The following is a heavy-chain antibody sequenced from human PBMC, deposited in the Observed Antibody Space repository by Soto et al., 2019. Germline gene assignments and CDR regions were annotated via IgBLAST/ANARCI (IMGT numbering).Heavy chain of an antibody. CDR2: LYHIGST. CDR3: ARRGVRAAATNWFDP. J-gene: IGHJ5*02. Sequence: ETLSLTXAVXXYSISSGXXXXWIRQPPGRGLEWIGSLYHIGSTHYNTSLKSRVTISVDTSKNQFSLRLTSVTAADTAVYYCARRGVRAAATNWFDPWGQGILVTVSS. V-gene: IGHV4-38-2*01. D-gene: IGHD6-13*01. CDR1: XYSISSGXX.